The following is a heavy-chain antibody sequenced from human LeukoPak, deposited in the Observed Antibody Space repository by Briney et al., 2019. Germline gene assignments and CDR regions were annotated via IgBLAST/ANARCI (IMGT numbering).Heavy chain of an antibody. CDR3: ASGYCGSISCYASVY. CDR2: ISSSGSTI. V-gene: IGHV3-11*04. J-gene: IGHJ4*02. D-gene: IGHD2-2*03. CDR1: GFSFSDYY. Sequence: GGSLRLSCAASGFSFSDYYMTWVRQAPGKGLEWVSYISSSGSTIYYADSVKGRFTISRYNAKNSLYLQMNSLRAEDTAVYYCASGYCGSISCYASVYWGQGTLVTVSS.